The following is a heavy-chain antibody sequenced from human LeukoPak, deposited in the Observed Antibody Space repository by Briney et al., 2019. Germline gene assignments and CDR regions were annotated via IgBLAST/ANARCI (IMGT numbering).Heavy chain of an antibody. CDR1: GFTFSSYA. J-gene: IGHJ6*02. CDR3: AKRVTTNYYYGMDV. V-gene: IGHV3-23*01. CDR2: ISGSGGST. Sequence: GGSLRLSCAASGFTFSSYAMSWVRQAPGKGLEWVSAISGSGGSTYYADSVKGRFTISRDNSKNTLYLQVNSLRAEDTAVYYCAKRVTTNYYYGMDVWGQGTTVTVSS. D-gene: IGHD4-17*01.